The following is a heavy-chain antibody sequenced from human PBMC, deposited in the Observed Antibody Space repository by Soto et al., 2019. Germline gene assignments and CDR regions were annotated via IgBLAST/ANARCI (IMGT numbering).Heavy chain of an antibody. V-gene: IGHV3-23*01. CDR1: GFTFSIYA. Sequence: GGSLRFSCAASGFTFSIYAMSWVRQAPGKGLEWVSAISGSGGSTYYADSVKGRFTISRDNSKNTLYLQMNSLRAEDTAVYYCAKDGGGDYNGMDVWGQGTTVTVSS. D-gene: IGHD2-21*02. CDR2: ISGSGGST. CDR3: AKDGGGDYNGMDV. J-gene: IGHJ6*02.